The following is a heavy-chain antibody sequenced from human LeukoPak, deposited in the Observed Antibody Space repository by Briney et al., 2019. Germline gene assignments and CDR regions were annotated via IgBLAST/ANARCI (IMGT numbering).Heavy chain of an antibody. D-gene: IGHD3-10*01. Sequence: PSETLSLTCAVYGGSFSGYYWSWIRQPPGKGLEWIGEINHSGSTNYNPSLKSRVTISVDTSKNQFSLKLSSVTAADTAVYYCARGLLWFGAPYYYMDVWGKGTTVTVSS. J-gene: IGHJ6*03. CDR1: GGSFSGYY. CDR2: INHSGST. CDR3: ARGLLWFGAPYYYMDV. V-gene: IGHV4-34*01.